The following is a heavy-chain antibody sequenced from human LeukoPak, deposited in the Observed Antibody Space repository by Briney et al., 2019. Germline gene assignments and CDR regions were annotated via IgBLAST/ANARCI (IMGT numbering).Heavy chain of an antibody. CDR1: GFTFSSYA. CDR3: AREQY. V-gene: IGHV7-4-1*02. Sequence: PGGSLRLSCVASGFTFSSYAMNWVRQAPGQGLEWMGWINTNTGNPTYAQGFTGRFVFSLDTSVSTAYLQISSLKAEDTAVYYCAREQYWGQGTLVTVSS. CDR2: INTNTGNP. J-gene: IGHJ4*02.